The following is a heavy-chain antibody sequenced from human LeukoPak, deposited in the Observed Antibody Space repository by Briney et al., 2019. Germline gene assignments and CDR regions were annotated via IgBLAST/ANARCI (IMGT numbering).Heavy chain of an antibody. J-gene: IGHJ4*02. CDR2: ISSSGGTI. Sequence: PGGSLRLSCAASGFTFSSYEMNWVRQAPGKGLEWVSYISSSGGTIYYADSVKGRFTISRDNAKNSLYLQMNSLRAEGTAVYYCARDRRWLQLPLLDSWGQGTLVTVSS. CDR1: GFTFSSYE. D-gene: IGHD5-24*01. V-gene: IGHV3-48*03. CDR3: ARDRRWLQLPLLDS.